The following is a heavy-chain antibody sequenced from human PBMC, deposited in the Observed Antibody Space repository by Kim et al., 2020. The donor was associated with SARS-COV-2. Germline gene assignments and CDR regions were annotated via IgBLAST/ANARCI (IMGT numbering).Heavy chain of an antibody. CDR3: ARHGVQVYSSSWYKY. J-gene: IGHJ4*02. V-gene: IGHV5-10-1*01. D-gene: IGHD6-13*01. CDR1: GYSFTSYW. Sequence: GESLKISCKGSGYSFTSYWISWVRQMPGKGLEWMGRIDPSDSYTNYSPSFQGHVTISADKSISTAYLQWSSLKASDTAMYYCARHGVQVYSSSWYKYWGQGTLVTGSS. CDR2: IDPSDSYT.